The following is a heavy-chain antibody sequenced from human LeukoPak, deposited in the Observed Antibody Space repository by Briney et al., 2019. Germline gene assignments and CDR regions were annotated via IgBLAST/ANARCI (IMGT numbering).Heavy chain of an antibody. CDR1: GGSISSYY. V-gene: IGHV4-59*01. Sequence: SETLSLTCTVSGGSISSYYWSWIRQPPGKGLEWIGYIYYSGSTNYNPSLKSRVTISVDTSKNQFSLKLSSVTAADTAVYYCARGDSSSWHRGYFDYWGQGTLVTVSS. J-gene: IGHJ4*02. D-gene: IGHD6-13*01. CDR2: IYYSGST. CDR3: ARGDSSSWHRGYFDY.